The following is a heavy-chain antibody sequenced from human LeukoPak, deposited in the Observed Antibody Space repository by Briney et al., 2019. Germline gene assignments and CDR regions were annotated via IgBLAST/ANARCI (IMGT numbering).Heavy chain of an antibody. CDR2: IYHSGST. V-gene: IGHV4-38-2*01. J-gene: IGHJ4*02. D-gene: IGHD5-18*01. Sequence: PSETLSLTCAVSGYSISSGYYWGWIRQPPGKGLEWIGSIYHSGSTYYNPSLKSRVTISVDTSKNQFSLKLSSVTAADTAVYYCARHAAMATYYFDYWGQGTLVTVSS. CDR1: GYSISSGYY. CDR3: ARHAAMATYYFDY.